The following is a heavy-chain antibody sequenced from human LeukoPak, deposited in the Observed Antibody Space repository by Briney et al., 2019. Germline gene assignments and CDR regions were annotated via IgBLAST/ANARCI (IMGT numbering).Heavy chain of an antibody. CDR2: MYYSGST. V-gene: IGHV4-39*07. J-gene: IGHJ5*02. CDR3: ARGPWFDP. CDR1: GGSISGSSYY. Sequence: SETLSLTCIVSGGSISGSSYYWGWIRQPPGKGLEWIGSMYYSGSTYYNPSLKSRVTISVDTSKNQFSLRLSSVTAADTAVYYCARGPWFDPWGQGTLVTVSS.